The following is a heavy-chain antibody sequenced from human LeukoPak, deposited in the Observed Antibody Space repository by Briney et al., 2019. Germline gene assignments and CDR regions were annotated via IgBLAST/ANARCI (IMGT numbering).Heavy chain of an antibody. CDR1: GASVNSGGYY. CDR3: AREGACSGGSCYSYGWFDP. Sequence: SETLSLTCNASGASVNSGGYYWTWIRQPPGKGLEWIGYMDYSGTTNYNPSLKSRVTISLDTSKNQFSLKLSSVTAADTAMYYCAREGACSGGSCYSYGWFDPWGQGTLVIVSS. J-gene: IGHJ5*02. CDR2: MDYSGTT. D-gene: IGHD2-15*01. V-gene: IGHV4-61*08.